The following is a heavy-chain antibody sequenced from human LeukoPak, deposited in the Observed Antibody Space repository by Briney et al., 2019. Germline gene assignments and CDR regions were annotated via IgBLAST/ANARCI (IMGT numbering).Heavy chain of an antibody. CDR3: ARDGYCSSTSCYRD. D-gene: IGHD2-2*03. J-gene: IGHJ4*02. V-gene: IGHV1-2*02. Sequence: GASVKVSCKASGFTFTGYYMDRVQQAPGQGLERMGWIKPNSGGTNYAQKFQGRVTMTRDTSISTAYMELSRLRSDDTAVYYCARDGYCSSTSCYRDWGQGTLVTVSS. CDR1: GFTFTGYY. CDR2: IKPNSGGT.